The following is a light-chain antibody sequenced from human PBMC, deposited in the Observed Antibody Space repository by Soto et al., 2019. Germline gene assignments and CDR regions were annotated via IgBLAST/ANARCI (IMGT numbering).Light chain of an antibody. V-gene: IGKV1-9*01. CDR2: AAS. CDR3: QQYETFSPWT. J-gene: IGKJ1*01. Sequence: DTTLTQSPSFLSASVGDRVTITCRASQGISSYLAWYQQKPGKAPKLLIYAASTLQSGVPSRFSGSGSGTEFTLTISSLQPEDFATYYCQQYETFSPWTFGQGTKVDIK. CDR1: QGISSY.